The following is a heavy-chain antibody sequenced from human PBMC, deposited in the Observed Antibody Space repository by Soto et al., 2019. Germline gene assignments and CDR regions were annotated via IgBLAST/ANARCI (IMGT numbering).Heavy chain of an antibody. Sequence: SVKVSCKASGFTFTSSAMQWVRQARGQRLERKGWIVVGSGNTNYAQKFQERVTITRDMSTSTAYMELSSLRSEDTAVYYCAADSGYCGGDCPGYYYYGMDVWGQGTTVTVSS. D-gene: IGHD2-21*02. CDR3: AADSGYCGGDCPGYYYYGMDV. CDR1: GFTFTSSA. CDR2: IVVGSGNT. V-gene: IGHV1-58*02. J-gene: IGHJ6*02.